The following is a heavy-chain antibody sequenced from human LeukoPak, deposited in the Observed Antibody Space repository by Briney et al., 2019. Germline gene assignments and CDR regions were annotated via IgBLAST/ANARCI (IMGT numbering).Heavy chain of an antibody. D-gene: IGHD2-8*01. J-gene: IGHJ4*02. V-gene: IGHV4-4*02. CDR1: GGSITSTNW. Sequence: SGTLSLTCGVSGGSITSTNWWSWVRQPPEQGLEWIGEVSLSGLTNYNPSLSSRVIMALDTSKNHLSLHLTSVTAADTAVYYCSRENGAFSPFGYWGQGYLVTV. CDR2: VSLSGLT. CDR3: SRENGAFSPFGY.